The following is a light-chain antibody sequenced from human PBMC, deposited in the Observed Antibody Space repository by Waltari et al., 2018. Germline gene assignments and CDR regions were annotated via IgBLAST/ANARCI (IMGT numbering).Light chain of an antibody. CDR3: QVWHPAIDPGV. V-gene: IGLV3-21*04. Sequence: SYVLTQPPSVPVAPGETPRTTCGGDNIGSYGVHWYQQRPGQAPGLVIFYDGDRPSGIPERFSGSNSGNTATLTITRVEAGDEANYYCQVWHPAIDPGVFGPGTEVTV. CDR1: NIGSYG. CDR2: YDG. J-gene: IGLJ1*01.